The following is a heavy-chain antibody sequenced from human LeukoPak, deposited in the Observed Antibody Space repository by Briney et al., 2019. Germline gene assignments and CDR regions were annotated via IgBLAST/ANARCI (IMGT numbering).Heavy chain of an antibody. J-gene: IGHJ2*01. Sequence: GGSQRLSCAASGSTFSSYGMHWVRQAPGKGLEWVANINEDGSEEYYVDSVRGRFTISRDNAKNSLYLQMNSLRAEDTAVYYCARGPIDYGDPSDWYFDLWGRGTLVTVSS. V-gene: IGHV3-7*01. CDR1: GSTFSSYG. CDR2: INEDGSEE. CDR3: ARGPIDYGDPSDWYFDL. D-gene: IGHD4-17*01.